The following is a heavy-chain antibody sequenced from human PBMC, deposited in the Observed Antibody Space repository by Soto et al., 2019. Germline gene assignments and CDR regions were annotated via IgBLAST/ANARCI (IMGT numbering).Heavy chain of an antibody. Sequence: QISLKESGPALVKPTQTLTLTCSFSGFSLTTTGVGVGWIRQPPGKALEWLALIYWDDDERYNPSLKNRLTITKDTSKNLVVLTMTNVDPVDTATYHCALGIAARPFDSWGQGTLVTVSS. CDR2: IYWDDDE. D-gene: IGHD6-6*01. V-gene: IGHV2-5*02. J-gene: IGHJ4*02. CDR3: ALGIAARPFDS. CDR1: GFSLTTTGVG.